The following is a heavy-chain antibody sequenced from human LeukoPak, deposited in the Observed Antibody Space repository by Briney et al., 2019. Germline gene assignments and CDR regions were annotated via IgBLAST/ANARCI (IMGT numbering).Heavy chain of an antibody. J-gene: IGHJ3*02. Sequence: GGSLRLSCAASGFTFSSYSMNWVRQAPGKGLEWVSSISSSSSYIYYADSVKGRFTISRDNAKNSLYLQMNSLRAEDTAVYYCARDYVRPDIVVVPAAGDAFDIWGQGTMVTVSS. CDR1: GFTFSSYS. V-gene: IGHV3-21*01. D-gene: IGHD2-2*01. CDR2: ISSSSSYI. CDR3: ARDYVRPDIVVVPAAGDAFDI.